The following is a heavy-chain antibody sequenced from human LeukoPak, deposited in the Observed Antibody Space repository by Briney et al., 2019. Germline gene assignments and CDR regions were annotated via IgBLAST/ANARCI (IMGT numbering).Heavy chain of an antibody. CDR3: ARAMGTSYGFWSGSYTVSYFYYMDV. V-gene: IGHV3-30-3*01. CDR1: GFTFSSYA. Sequence: PGGSLRLSCAASGFTFSSYAMHWVRQAPGKGLEWVAVISYDGSNKYYADSVKGRFTISRDNTKNSLFLQMNSLRAEDTAVYYCARAMGTSYGFWSGSYTVSYFYYMDVWGKGTTVTVSS. CDR2: ISYDGSNK. J-gene: IGHJ6*03. D-gene: IGHD3-3*01.